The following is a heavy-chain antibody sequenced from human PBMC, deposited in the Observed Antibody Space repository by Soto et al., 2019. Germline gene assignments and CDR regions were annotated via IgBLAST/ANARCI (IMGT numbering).Heavy chain of an antibody. Sequence: QVQLVQSGAEVKKPGSSVKVSCKASGGTFSSYTISWVRQAPGQGLEWMGRIIPILGIANYAQKFQSRVTITADKSTSTAYMELSSLRSEDTAVYYCARSFIAAANMAVWGKGTTVTVAS. D-gene: IGHD6-13*01. J-gene: IGHJ6*03. CDR3: ARSFIAAANMAV. CDR1: GGTFSSYT. V-gene: IGHV1-69*02. CDR2: IIPILGIA.